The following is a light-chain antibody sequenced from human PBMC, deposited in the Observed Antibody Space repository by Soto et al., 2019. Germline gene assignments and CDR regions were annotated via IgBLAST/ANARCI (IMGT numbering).Light chain of an antibody. V-gene: IGLV2-8*01. Sequence: ALTQPPSASGSPGQSVTISCTGTSSDVGGYNYVSWYQQHPGKAPIVIIYEVSKRPSGVPDRFSGSKSSSTASLTVSGLQAEDEADYYCSSYAVTNIFVFGTGTKVTVL. CDR2: EVS. J-gene: IGLJ1*01. CDR3: SSYAVTNIFV. CDR1: SSDVGGYNY.